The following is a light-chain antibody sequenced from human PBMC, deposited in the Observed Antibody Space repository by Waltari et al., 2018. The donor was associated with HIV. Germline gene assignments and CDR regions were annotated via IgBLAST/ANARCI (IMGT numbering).Light chain of an antibody. CDR1: QSVSSNS. J-gene: IGKJ3*01. V-gene: IGKV3-20*01. CDR2: GAS. Sequence: ETVLTQSPGTLSLSPGERATLSCRASQSVSSNSLAWYQQKPGQAPRLLFYGASSRATGIPDRFSGSGSGTDFTLTISRLEPEDFAVYSCQQYGTLPFTFGPGTKVDFK. CDR3: QQYGTLPFT.